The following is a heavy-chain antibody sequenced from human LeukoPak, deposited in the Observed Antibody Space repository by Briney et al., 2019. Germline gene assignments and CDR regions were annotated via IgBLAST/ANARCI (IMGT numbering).Heavy chain of an antibody. CDR1: GGSISSGSYY. Sequence: SETLSLTCTVSGGSISSGSYYWSWIRQPAGKGLEWIGRIYTSGSTNYNPPLKSRVTISVDTSKNQFSLKLSSVTAADTAVYYCARVAYGGNSGFPFDYWGQGTLVTVSS. CDR2: IYTSGST. CDR3: ARVAYGGNSGFPFDY. D-gene: IGHD4-23*01. V-gene: IGHV4-61*02. J-gene: IGHJ4*02.